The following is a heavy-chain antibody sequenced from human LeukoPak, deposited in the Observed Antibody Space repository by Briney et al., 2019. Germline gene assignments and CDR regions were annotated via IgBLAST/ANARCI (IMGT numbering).Heavy chain of an antibody. CDR3: ARGGRSAFDV. CDR2: IIHIGVT. CDR1: GGSISSDHW. J-gene: IGHJ3*01. V-gene: IGHV4-4*02. Sequence: PSETLSLTCAVSGGSISSDHWWSWVRQPPGKSLEWIGEIIHIGVTNYKPSLESRVSMSVDKSRHQFSLNLRSMTAADTAVYFCARGGRSAFDVWGPGTKVIVSS.